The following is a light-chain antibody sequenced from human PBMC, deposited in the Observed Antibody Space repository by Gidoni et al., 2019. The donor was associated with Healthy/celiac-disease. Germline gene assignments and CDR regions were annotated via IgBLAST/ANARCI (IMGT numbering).Light chain of an antibody. J-gene: IGLJ2*01. CDR2: QDS. Sequence: SYELTQPPSVSVSTGQTASITCSGDKLGDKYACWYQQKPGQSPLLVIYQDSKRPSGIPERFSGSNSGNTATLTISGTQAMDEADYYCQAWDSSTERVVFGGGTKLTVL. CDR1: KLGDKY. CDR3: QAWDSSTERVV. V-gene: IGLV3-1*01.